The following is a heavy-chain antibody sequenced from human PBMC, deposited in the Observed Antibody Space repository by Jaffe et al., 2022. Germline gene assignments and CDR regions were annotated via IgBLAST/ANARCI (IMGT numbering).Heavy chain of an antibody. D-gene: IGHD3-3*01. V-gene: IGHV3-21*01. CDR1: GFTFSSYS. Sequence: EVQLVESGGGLVKPGGSLRLSCAASGFTFSSYSMNWVRQAPGKGLEWVSSISSSSSYIYYADSVKGRFTISRDNAKNSLYLQMNSLRAEDTAVYYCARGVNDFWSGYKGTLEDYWGQGTLVTVSS. J-gene: IGHJ4*02. CDR3: ARGVNDFWSGYKGTLEDY. CDR2: ISSSSSYI.